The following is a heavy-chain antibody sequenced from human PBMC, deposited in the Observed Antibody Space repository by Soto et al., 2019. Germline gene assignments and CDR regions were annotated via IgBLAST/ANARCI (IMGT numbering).Heavy chain of an antibody. D-gene: IGHD5-12*01. Sequence: SLRLSCTASGFTLSNYWMHWVRQAPGKGLVWVSRINTDGSTTTYADSVKGRFTISRDNAKNTLYLQMNSLRDEDTAVYYCVRIRRGDGYTFGYWGQGTLVTVSS. J-gene: IGHJ4*02. CDR2: INTDGSTT. CDR1: GFTLSNYW. V-gene: IGHV3-74*01. CDR3: VRIRRGDGYTFGY.